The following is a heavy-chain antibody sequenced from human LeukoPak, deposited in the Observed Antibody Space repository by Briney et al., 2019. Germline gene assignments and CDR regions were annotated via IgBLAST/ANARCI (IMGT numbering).Heavy chain of an antibody. D-gene: IGHD5-12*01. CDR1: GDSISSSSYC. CDR3: ARHSRSAYTGYENAFDI. Sequence: SSETLSLTCTVSGDSISSSSYCWDWLRQPPGKGLEWNGNIYDSANTHYNPSLKTRITMSVDTSNDQFSLKLNSVTAADTGIYYCARHSRSAYTGYENAFDIWGQGTMVTVSS. V-gene: IGHV4-39*01. J-gene: IGHJ3*02. CDR2: IYDSANT.